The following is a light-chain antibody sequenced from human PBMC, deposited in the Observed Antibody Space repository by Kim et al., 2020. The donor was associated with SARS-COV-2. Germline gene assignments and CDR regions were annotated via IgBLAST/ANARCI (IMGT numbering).Light chain of an antibody. J-gene: IGLJ3*02. CDR1: RSDVGGYNY. Sequence: GQSIPIPCTGTRSDVGGYNYVSWYQQHPGKAPKLMIYDVSNRPSGVSNRFSGSKSGNTASLTISGLQAEDEADYYCSSYTSSSTGVFGGGTQLTVL. V-gene: IGLV2-14*03. CDR3: SSYTSSSTGV. CDR2: DVS.